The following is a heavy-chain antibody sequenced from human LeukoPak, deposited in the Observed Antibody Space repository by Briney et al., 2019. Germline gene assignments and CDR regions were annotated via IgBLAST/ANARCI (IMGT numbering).Heavy chain of an antibody. CDR1: GFTFDDYA. Sequence: GRSLRLSCAASGFTFDDYAMHWVPQAPGKALECVSGISWNSGSIGYADSVKGRFTISRDNAKNSLYLQMNSLRAEDTALYYCAKDREYQLLAPGSADYWGQGTLVTVSS. J-gene: IGHJ4*02. CDR3: AKDREYQLLAPGSADY. D-gene: IGHD2-2*01. CDR2: ISWNSGSI. V-gene: IGHV3-9*01.